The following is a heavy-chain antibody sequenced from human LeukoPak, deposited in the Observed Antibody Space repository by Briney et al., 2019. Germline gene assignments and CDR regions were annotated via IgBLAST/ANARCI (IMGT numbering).Heavy chain of an antibody. CDR1: GFTFSDYS. V-gene: IGHV3-69-1*01. Sequence: GGSLRLSCAASGFTFSDYSMNWVRQAPGKGLEWVSYITSSSTVYYAGSVKGRFTITRDNAKNSLFLQMNSLRAEDTAVYYCPRDYCSGPKCYFIDYWGQGALVTVSS. CDR2: ITSSSTV. CDR3: PRDYCSGPKCYFIDY. D-gene: IGHD2-15*01. J-gene: IGHJ4*02.